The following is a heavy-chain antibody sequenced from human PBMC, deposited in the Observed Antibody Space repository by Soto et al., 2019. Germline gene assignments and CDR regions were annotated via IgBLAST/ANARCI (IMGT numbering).Heavy chain of an antibody. CDR3: ARDLPYSSSSLPYYYYYMDV. J-gene: IGHJ6*03. D-gene: IGHD6-6*01. CDR1: GGSISSYY. CDR2: IYYSGST. Sequence: PSETLSLTCTVSGGSISSYYWSWIRQPPGKGLEWIGYIYYSGSTNYNPSLKSRVTISVDTSKNQFSLKLSSVTAADTAVYYCARDLPYSSSSLPYYYYYMDVWGKGTTVTVSS. V-gene: IGHV4-59*01.